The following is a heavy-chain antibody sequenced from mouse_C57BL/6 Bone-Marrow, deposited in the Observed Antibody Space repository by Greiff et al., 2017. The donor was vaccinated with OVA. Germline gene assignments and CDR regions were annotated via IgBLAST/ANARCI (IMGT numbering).Heavy chain of an antibody. CDR1: GYSFTSYW. CDR2: INPSNGGT. J-gene: IGHJ3*01. Sequence: QVQLQQPGTELVKPGASVKLSCKASGYSFTSYWMHWVKQRPGQGLEWIGNINPSNGGTNYNEKFKSKATLTVDKSSSTAYMQLSSLTSEDSAVYYCARSRRQNYYVFAYWGQGTLVTVSA. CDR3: ARSRRQNYYVFAY. D-gene: IGHD1-1*01. V-gene: IGHV1-53*01.